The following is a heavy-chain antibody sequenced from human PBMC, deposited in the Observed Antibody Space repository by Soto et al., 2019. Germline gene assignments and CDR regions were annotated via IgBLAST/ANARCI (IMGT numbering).Heavy chain of an antibody. D-gene: IGHD6-6*01. CDR2: TIPIFGTA. Sequence: VKVSCKASGGTFSSYAISWVRQAPGQGLEWMGGTIPIFGTANYAQKFQGRVTITADESTSTAYMELSSLRSEDTAVYYCANKRPSTTNWYFDLWGRGTLVTVSS. CDR1: GGTFSSYA. J-gene: IGHJ2*01. V-gene: IGHV1-69*13. CDR3: ANKRPSTTNWYFDL.